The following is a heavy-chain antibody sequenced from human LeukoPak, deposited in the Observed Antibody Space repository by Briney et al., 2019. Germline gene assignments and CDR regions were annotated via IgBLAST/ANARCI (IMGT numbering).Heavy chain of an antibody. CDR3: ASDILKDYYYYYYIDV. CDR2: IKQDGSEK. Sequence: PGGSLRLSCAASGFTFSSYWMSWVRQAPGKGLEWVANIKQDGSEKYYVDSVKGRFIISRDNAKNSLYLQMNSLRAEDTAAYYCASDILKDYYYYYYIDVWGKGTTVTVSS. D-gene: IGHD2-8*01. J-gene: IGHJ6*03. V-gene: IGHV3-7*01. CDR1: GFTFSSYW.